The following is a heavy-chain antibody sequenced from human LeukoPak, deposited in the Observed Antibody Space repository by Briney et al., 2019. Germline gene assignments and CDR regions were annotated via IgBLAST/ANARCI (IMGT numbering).Heavy chain of an antibody. J-gene: IGHJ4*02. CDR2: ISSSGSTI. CDR3: ARAPDSYSGSYYLGY. V-gene: IGHV3-11*01. CDR1: GFTFSDYY. D-gene: IGHD1-26*01. Sequence: GGSLRLSCAASGFTFSDYYMSWIRQAPGKGLEWVSYISSSGSTIYYADSVKGRFTISRDNAKNSLHLQMNSLRAEDTAVYYCARAPDSYSGSYYLGYWGQGTLVTVSS.